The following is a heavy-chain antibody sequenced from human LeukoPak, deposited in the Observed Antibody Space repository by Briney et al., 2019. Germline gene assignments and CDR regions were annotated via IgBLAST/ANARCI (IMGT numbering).Heavy chain of an antibody. CDR2: ISGSGNKT. Sequence: GGSLRLSCAASGFTFSRYAMSWVRQAPGKGLEWVSDISGSGNKTFYADSVKGRFTISRDNSKNTLYLQMNSLRAEDTAIYYCAKDAKGTGWYHYWGQGTQVTVSS. D-gene: IGHD6-19*01. J-gene: IGHJ4*01. V-gene: IGHV3-23*01. CDR1: GFTFSRYA. CDR3: AKDAKGTGWYHY.